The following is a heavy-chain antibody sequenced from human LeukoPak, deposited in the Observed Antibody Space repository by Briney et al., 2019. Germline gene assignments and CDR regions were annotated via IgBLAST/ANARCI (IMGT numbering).Heavy chain of an antibody. J-gene: IGHJ3*02. D-gene: IGHD1-26*01. CDR1: GASISGSSHYF. CDR3: ASRGKRGAAFDI. Sequence: SSETLSLTCTVSGASISGSSHYFWGWIRQTPGKGLEWIGSIYYSGITYYNPSLKSRVTISVDTSKNQFSLKLSSVTAADTAVYYCASRGKRGAAFDIWGQGTMVTVSS. V-gene: IGHV4-39*07. CDR2: IYYSGIT.